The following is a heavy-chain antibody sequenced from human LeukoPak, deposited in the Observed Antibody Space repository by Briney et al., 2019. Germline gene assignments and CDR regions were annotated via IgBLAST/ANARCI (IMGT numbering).Heavy chain of an antibody. CDR1: GYSFNNYW. D-gene: IGHD4-17*01. V-gene: IGHV5-51*01. J-gene: IGHJ4*02. CDR3: ARSDYGDIPRFDY. Sequence: GESLKISCKGSGYSFNNYWIGWVRRMPGKGLDWMGIIYPVDSDTRYSPSFRGQVTISADKSISTAYLQWSSLKASDTAMYYSARSDYGDIPRFDYWGQGTLVTVSS. CDR2: IYPVDSDT.